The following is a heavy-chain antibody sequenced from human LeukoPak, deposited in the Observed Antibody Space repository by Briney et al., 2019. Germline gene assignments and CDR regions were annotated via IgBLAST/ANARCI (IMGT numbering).Heavy chain of an antibody. CDR3: ARVEFWSGNWCYFDY. D-gene: IGHD3-3*01. Sequence: GESLKISCKGSGYSFTSYWIGWVRQMPGKCLEWMGIIYPGDSDTRYSPSFQGQVTISADKSISTAYLQWSSLKASDTAMYYCARVEFWSGNWCYFDYWGQGTLVTVSS. CDR1: GYSFTSYW. J-gene: IGHJ4*02. CDR2: IYPGDSDT. V-gene: IGHV5-51*01.